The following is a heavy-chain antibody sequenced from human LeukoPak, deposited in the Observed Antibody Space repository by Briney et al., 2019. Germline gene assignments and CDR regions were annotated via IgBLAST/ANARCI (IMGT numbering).Heavy chain of an antibody. D-gene: IGHD3-22*01. CDR3: AKTYYYDSSGYSLDY. CDR2: ISGSGGST. V-gene: IGHV3-23*01. Sequence: GGSLRLSCVASGFTFSRYGMHWVRQAPGKGLEWVSAISGSGGSTYYADSVKGRFTISRDNSKNTLYLQMNSLRAEDTAVYYCAKTYYYDSSGYSLDYWGQGTLVTVSS. CDR1: GFTFSRYG. J-gene: IGHJ4*02.